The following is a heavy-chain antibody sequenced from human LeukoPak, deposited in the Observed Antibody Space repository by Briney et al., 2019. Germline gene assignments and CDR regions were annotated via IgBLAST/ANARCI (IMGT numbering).Heavy chain of an antibody. CDR2: IYYSGST. CDR3: ARHLPFGYSSSHETNFDY. D-gene: IGHD6-13*01. V-gene: IGHV4-39*01. Sequence: SETLSLTCTVSGGSISSSSYYWGWIRHPPGKGLEWIGSIYYSGSTYYNPSPKSRVTISVDTSKNQFSLKLSSVTAADTAVYYCARHLPFGYSSSHETNFDYWGQGTLVTVSS. J-gene: IGHJ4*02. CDR1: GGSISSSSYY.